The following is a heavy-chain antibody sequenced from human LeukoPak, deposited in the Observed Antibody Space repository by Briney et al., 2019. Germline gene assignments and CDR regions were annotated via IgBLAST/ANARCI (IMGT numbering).Heavy chain of an antibody. CDR3: AGTGTTLDAFDI. CDR1: GYTLTSYD. J-gene: IGHJ3*02. CDR2: MNPNSGNT. V-gene: IGHV1-8*01. D-gene: IGHD1-1*01. Sequence: ASVTVSCKASGYTLTSYDINWVRQATGQGLEWMGWMNPNSGNTGYAQKFQGRVTMTRNTSISTAYMELSSLRSEDTAVYYCAGTGTTLDAFDIWGQGTMVTVSS.